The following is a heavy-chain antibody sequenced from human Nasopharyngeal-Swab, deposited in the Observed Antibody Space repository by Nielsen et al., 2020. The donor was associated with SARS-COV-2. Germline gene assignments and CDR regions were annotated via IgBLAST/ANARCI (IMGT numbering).Heavy chain of an antibody. V-gene: IGHV4-59*01. CDR3: ATEKRSTWYGTTRIGERVYFDS. D-gene: IGHD6-13*01. CDR2: MYYSGNT. Sequence: WIRQPPGKGLEWIGYMYYSGNTNYNPSLKSRVTISVDTSKNQFSLKLTSVTAADTAVYYCATEKRSTWYGTTRIGERVYFDSWGQGTLVTVSS. J-gene: IGHJ4*02.